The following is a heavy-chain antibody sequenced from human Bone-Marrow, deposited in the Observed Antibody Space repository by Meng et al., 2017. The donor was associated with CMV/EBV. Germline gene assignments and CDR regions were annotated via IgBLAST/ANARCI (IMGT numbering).Heavy chain of an antibody. J-gene: IGHJ6*02. CDR2: INWNGGST. V-gene: IGHV3-20*01. CDR3: ARDGNCGGDCYTYGMDV. D-gene: IGHD2-21*01. Sequence: GESLKISCAASGFTFDDYGMSWVRQAPGKGLEWVSGINWNGGSTGYADSVKGRFTISRDNAKNSLYLQMNSLRAEDTAVYHCARDGNCGGDCYTYGMDVWGQGTTVTVSS. CDR1: GFTFDDYG.